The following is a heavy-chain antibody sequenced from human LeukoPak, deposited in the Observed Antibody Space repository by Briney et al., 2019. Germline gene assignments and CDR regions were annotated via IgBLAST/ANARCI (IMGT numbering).Heavy chain of an antibody. CDR2: IYYTGST. CDR3: AREEAATSSLDY. D-gene: IGHD2-15*01. CDR1: GGSISNYY. J-gene: IGHJ4*02. Sequence: SETLSLTCTVPGGSISNYYWSWIRQPPGKGLEWIGYIYYTGSTTHNPSLNSRVTTSVDTSKNQFSLRLSSVTAADTAVYYCAREEAATSSLDYWGQGILVTVSS. V-gene: IGHV4-59*01.